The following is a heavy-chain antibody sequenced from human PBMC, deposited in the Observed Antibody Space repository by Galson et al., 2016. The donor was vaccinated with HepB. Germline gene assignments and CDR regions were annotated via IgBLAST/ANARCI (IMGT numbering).Heavy chain of an antibody. CDR1: GFSFSSLW. V-gene: IGHV3-7*03. D-gene: IGHD1-14*01. Sequence: SLRLSCAASGFSFSSLWMSWVRQAPGKGPERVAIINQDGSVKYYVDSVKGRFIVSRDNAKNSLYLQMDSLRVEDTAVYYCRRDTGRGSPDSWDQGTLVTVSS. CDR3: RRDTGRGSPDS. CDR2: INQDGSVK. J-gene: IGHJ4*02.